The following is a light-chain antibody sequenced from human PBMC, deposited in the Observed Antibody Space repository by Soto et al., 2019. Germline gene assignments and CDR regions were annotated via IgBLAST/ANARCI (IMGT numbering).Light chain of an antibody. CDR1: QSITTW. Sequence: DIQMTQSPSTVSAYVGDSVTITCRASQSITTWLAWYQQRPGKAPKLLIYDVSSLQSGVPSRFSGSGSATELHLTISRLQPDEFATYYCQDYNLPSPWTVGQGTKVDSK. V-gene: IGKV1-5*01. J-gene: IGKJ1*01. CDR3: QDYNLPSPWT. CDR2: DVS.